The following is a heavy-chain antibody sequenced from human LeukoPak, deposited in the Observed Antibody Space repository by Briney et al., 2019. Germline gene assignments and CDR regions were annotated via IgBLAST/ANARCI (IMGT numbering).Heavy chain of an antibody. CDR2: IRYDGGNK. D-gene: IGHD6-19*01. J-gene: IGHJ4*02. Sequence: GGSLRLSCAASGFTFSTYGMHWVRQAPGKGLEWVAFIRYDGGNKRYADYVKGRFTISRDNSNNTLYVQMNSLRAEDTAVYYCARDTSGWYYHYWGRGTLVTVSS. CDR3: ARDTSGWYYHY. CDR1: GFTFSTYG. V-gene: IGHV3-30*02.